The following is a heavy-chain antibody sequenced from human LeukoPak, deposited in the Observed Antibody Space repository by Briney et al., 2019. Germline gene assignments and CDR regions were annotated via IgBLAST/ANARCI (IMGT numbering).Heavy chain of an antibody. V-gene: IGHV3-21*01. CDR3: ARYSEVYYYVDV. D-gene: IGHD2-15*01. J-gene: IGHJ6*03. CDR1: GFTFDTYN. Sequence: TGGSLRLSCTASGFTFDTYNFNWVRQAPGKGLEWVATIRSYSSYIHYADSVKGRFTISRDDAKKSMFLVMNSLRVEDTAVYFCARYSEVYYYVDVWGTGTTATVSS. CDR2: IRSYSSYI.